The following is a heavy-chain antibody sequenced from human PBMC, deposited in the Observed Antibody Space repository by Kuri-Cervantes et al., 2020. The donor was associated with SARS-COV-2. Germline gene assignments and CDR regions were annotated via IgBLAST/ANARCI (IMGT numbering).Heavy chain of an antibody. D-gene: IGHD6-19*01. Sequence: SQTLALTFSSSGDSVSSNSAAWNWIRQSPSRGLEWLGRTYYRSKWYNDYAVSVKSRITINPDTSKNQFSLQLNSVTPENTAVYYCARGRYSSGWYVDYWGQGTLVTVSS. V-gene: IGHV6-1*01. CDR1: GDSVSSNSAA. CDR2: TYYRSKWYN. CDR3: ARGRYSSGWYVDY. J-gene: IGHJ4*02.